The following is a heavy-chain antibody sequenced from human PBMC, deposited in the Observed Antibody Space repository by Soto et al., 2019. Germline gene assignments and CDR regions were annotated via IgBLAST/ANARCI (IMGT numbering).Heavy chain of an antibody. CDR2: ISAYNGNT. J-gene: IGHJ5*02. CDR1: GYTXSSYG. D-gene: IGHD2-15*01. V-gene: IGHV1-18*04. CDR3: ARDRFSCSGGSCYPRGTWFDP. Sequence: SXKVSFKASGYTXSSYGSRLVRQAPGQGLEWMGWISAYNGNTNYAQKLQGRVTMTKDTSTSTAYMEMRRLRSDDTAVYYRARDRFSCSGGSCYPRGTWFDPWGQGTLVTVSS.